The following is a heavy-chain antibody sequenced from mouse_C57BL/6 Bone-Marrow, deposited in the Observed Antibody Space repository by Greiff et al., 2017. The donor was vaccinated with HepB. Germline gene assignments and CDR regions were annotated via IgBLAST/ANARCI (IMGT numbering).Heavy chain of an antibody. J-gene: IGHJ2*01. V-gene: IGHV1-26*01. CDR3: ARRDYDDDY. D-gene: IGHD2-4*01. CDR1: GYTFTDYY. Sequence: EVQLQQSGPELVKPGASVKISCKASGYTFTDYYMNWVKQSHGKSLEWIGDINPNNGGTSYNQKFKGKATLTVDKSSSTAYMELRSLTSEDSAVYYCARRDYDDDYWGQGTTLTVSS. CDR2: INPNNGGT.